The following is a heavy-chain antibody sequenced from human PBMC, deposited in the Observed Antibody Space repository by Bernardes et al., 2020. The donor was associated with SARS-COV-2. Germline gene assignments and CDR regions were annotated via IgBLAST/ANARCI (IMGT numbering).Heavy chain of an antibody. CDR1: GFTFSSYW. V-gene: IGHV3-7*01. J-gene: IGHJ6*02. CDR3: ARDGGYSSGWYYYYGMDV. CDR2: IKQDGSEK. D-gene: IGHD6-19*01. Sequence: GGSLRLSCAASGFTFSSYWMSWVRQAPGKGLEWVANIKQDGSEKYYVDSVKGRFTISRDNAKNSLYLQMNSLRAEDTAVYYCARDGGYSSGWYYYYGMDVWGQGTTVTVSS.